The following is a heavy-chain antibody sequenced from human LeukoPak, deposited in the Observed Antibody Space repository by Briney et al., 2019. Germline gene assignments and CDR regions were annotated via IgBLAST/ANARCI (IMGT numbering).Heavy chain of an antibody. J-gene: IGHJ4*02. CDR2: ISSSGSTI. CDR1: GFTFSNYE. CDR3: ARAEGSSGDYFDY. V-gene: IGHV3-48*03. Sequence: GGSLRLSCAASGFTFSNYEMIWVRQAPGKGLEWVSYISSSGSTIYYADSVKGRFTISRDNAKNSLYLQMNSLRGEDTAVYYWARAEGSSGDYFDYWGQGTLVAVSS. D-gene: IGHD2-15*01.